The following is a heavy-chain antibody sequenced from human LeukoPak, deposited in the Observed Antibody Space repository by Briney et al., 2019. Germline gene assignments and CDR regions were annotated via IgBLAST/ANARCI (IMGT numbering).Heavy chain of an antibody. V-gene: IGHV1-24*01. D-gene: IGHD6-13*01. CDR1: GCTLTELS. J-gene: IGHJ5*02. Sequence: ASVKVSCKVSGCTLTELSMHWVRQAPGKGLEWMGGFDPEDGETIYAQKFQGRVTMTEDTSTDTAYMELSSLRSEDTAVYYCATDKIAAAGTNWFDPWGQGTLVTVSS. CDR2: FDPEDGET. CDR3: ATDKIAAAGTNWFDP.